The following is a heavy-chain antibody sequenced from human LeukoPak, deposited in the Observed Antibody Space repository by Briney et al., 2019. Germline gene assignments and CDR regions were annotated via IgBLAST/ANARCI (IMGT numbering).Heavy chain of an antibody. V-gene: IGHV1-2*02. CDR1: GYTFTGYY. D-gene: IGHD6-13*01. CDR3: ARDSSSWAGWYYYYYMDV. J-gene: IGHJ6*03. CDR2: INPNSGGT. Sequence: ASVKVSGKASGYTFTGYYMHWVRQAPGQGLEWMGWINPNSGGTNYAQKFQGRVTMTRDTSISTAYMELSRLRSDDMAVYYCARDSSSWAGWYYYYYMDVWGKGTTVTISS.